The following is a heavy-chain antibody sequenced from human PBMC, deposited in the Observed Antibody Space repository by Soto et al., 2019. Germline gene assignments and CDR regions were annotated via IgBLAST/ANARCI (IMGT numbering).Heavy chain of an antibody. J-gene: IGHJ5*02. CDR1: GGSISSYY. CDR3: ARLGYSSSWTPYNWFDP. V-gene: IGHV4-59*08. CDR2: IYYSGST. Sequence: SETLSLTCTVSGGSISSYYWSWIRQPPGKGLEWIGYIYYSGSTNYNPSLKSRVTISVDTSKNQFSLKLSSVTAADTAVYYCARLGYSSSWTPYNWFDPWGQGTLVTVSS. D-gene: IGHD6-13*01.